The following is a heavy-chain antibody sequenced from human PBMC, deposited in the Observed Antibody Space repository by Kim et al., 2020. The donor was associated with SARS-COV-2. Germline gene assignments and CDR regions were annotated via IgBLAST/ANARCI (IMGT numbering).Heavy chain of an antibody. D-gene: IGHD6-13*01. CDR2: ISYDGSNK. V-gene: IGHV3-30*18. CDR3: AKLAIAAAGTPGISPNFDY. Sequence: GGSLRLSCAASGFTFSSYGMHWVRQAPGKGLEWVAVISYDGSNKYYADSVKGRFTISRDNSKNTLYLQMNSLRAEDTAVYYCAKLAIAAAGTPGISPNFDYWGQGTLVTVSS. CDR1: GFTFSSYG. J-gene: IGHJ4*02.